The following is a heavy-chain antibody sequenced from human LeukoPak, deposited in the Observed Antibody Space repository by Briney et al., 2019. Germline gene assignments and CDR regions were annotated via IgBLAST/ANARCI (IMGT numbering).Heavy chain of an antibody. CDR3: ARGNDYGDSRSFDY. J-gene: IGHJ4*02. D-gene: IGHD4-17*01. Sequence: SQTPSLTCAVSGGSISSGGYSWSWIRQPPGKGLEWIGYIYHSGSTYYNPSLKSRVTISVDRSKNQFSLKLSSVTAADTAVYYCARGNDYGDSRSFDYWGQGTLVTVSS. CDR1: GGSISSGGYS. V-gene: IGHV4-30-2*01. CDR2: IYHSGST.